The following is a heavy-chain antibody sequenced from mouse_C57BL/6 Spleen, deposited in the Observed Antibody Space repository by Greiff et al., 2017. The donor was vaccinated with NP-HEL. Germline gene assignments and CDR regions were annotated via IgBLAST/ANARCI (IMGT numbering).Heavy chain of an antibody. D-gene: IGHD1-1*01. CDR2: ISSGSSTI. Sequence: EVQRVESGGGLVKPGGSLKLSCAASGFTFSDYGMHWVRQAPEKGLEWVAYISSGSSTIYYADTVKGRFTISRDNAKNTLFLQMTSLRSEDTAMYYCARATTGHFDYWGQGTTLTVSS. V-gene: IGHV5-17*01. J-gene: IGHJ2*01. CDR3: ARATTGHFDY. CDR1: GFTFSDYG.